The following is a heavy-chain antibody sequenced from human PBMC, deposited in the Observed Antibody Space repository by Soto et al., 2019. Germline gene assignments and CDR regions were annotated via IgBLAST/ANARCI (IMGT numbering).Heavy chain of an antibody. V-gene: IGHV4-31*03. J-gene: IGHJ5*02. D-gene: IGHD2-21*01. CDR2: IYVTGAV. Sequence: SETLSLTCSVSGAALNSGNYYWSWIRQVPGKGLEWIGHIYVTGAVDYNPSLRDRITISQDTSERQFSLNLRLVTAADTAVYYCARLRIATNNYKWFDPWGRGTLVTVSS. CDR1: GAALNSGNYY. CDR3: ARLRIATNNYKWFDP.